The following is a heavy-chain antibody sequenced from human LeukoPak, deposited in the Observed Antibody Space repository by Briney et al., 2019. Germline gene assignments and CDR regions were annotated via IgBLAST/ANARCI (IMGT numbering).Heavy chain of an antibody. V-gene: IGHV3-48*02. CDR1: GFTFSSYS. D-gene: IGHD6-13*01. J-gene: IGHJ4*02. CDR3: ARGRAAAGPYYFDY. Sequence: PGGSLRLSCAASGFTFSSYSMTWVRQAPGKGLEWVSYISSSSSTIYYADSVKGRFTISRDNAKNSLYLQMNSLRDEDTAVYYCARGRAAAGPYYFDYWGQGTLVTVSS. CDR2: ISSSSSTI.